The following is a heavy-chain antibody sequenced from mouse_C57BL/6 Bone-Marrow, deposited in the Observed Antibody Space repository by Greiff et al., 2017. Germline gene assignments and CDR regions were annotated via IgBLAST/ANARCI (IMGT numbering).Heavy chain of an antibody. CDR3: ARERLYYLDY. D-gene: IGHD3-3*01. Sequence: QVQLQQPGAELVRPGTSVKLSCKASGYTFTSYWMHWVKQRPGQGLEWIGVIDPSDSFTNYNQKFKGKATLTVDTSSSTACMQLSSLAAEYSAVYYCARERLYYLDYWGQGTTLTVSS. CDR2: IDPSDSFT. V-gene: IGHV1-59*01. CDR1: GYTFTSYW. J-gene: IGHJ2*01.